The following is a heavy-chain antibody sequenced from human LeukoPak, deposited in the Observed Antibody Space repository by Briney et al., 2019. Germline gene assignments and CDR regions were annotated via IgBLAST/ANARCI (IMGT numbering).Heavy chain of an antibody. CDR2: ISGDADST. V-gene: IGHV3-23*01. CDR1: GFTFSNYA. J-gene: IGHJ4*02. CDR3: AKKEGSFDH. Sequence: GGSLRLSCAASGFTFSNYAMSWVRQAPGRGLEWVSAISGDADSTYYADSVKGRFTISRDNSKNTLYLQVNSLRADDTAVYYCAKKEGSFDHWGQGALVTVSS.